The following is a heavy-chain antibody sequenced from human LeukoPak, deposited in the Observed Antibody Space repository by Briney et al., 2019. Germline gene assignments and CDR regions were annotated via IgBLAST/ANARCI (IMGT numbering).Heavy chain of an antibody. D-gene: IGHD2-15*01. Sequence: GGSLRLSCAASGFTFSNYGMHWVRQAPGKGLEWVAFTRFDGTKKYYADSVKGRFTISRDNSKNTLYLQMNSLRAEDTAVYYCARVLRYCSGGNCYSGGLGYMDVWGKGTTVTISS. J-gene: IGHJ6*03. CDR2: TRFDGTKK. CDR1: GFTFSNYG. CDR3: ARVLRYCSGGNCYSGGLGYMDV. V-gene: IGHV3-30*02.